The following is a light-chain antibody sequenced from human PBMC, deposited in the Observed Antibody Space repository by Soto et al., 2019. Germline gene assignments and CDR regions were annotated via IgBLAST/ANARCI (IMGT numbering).Light chain of an antibody. J-gene: IGKJ1*01. Sequence: EIVLTQFPGTLSLSPGERATLSCRVSQSVSSSYLDWYQQKPGQAPRLLIYGASSRATGIPDRFSGSGSGTDFTLAISRLEPEEFEVYYCQSYWTFGPGTKVELK. V-gene: IGKV3-20*01. CDR3: QSYWT. CDR1: QSVSSSY. CDR2: GAS.